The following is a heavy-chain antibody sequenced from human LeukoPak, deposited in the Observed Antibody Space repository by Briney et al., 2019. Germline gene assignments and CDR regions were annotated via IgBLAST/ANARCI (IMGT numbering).Heavy chain of an antibody. J-gene: IGHJ3*02. D-gene: IGHD5-24*01. CDR3: ARDRWRWLQSDDAFDI. CDR1: GGSISSSSYY. Sequence: PSETLSLTCTVSGGSISSSSYYWGWIRQPPGKGLEWIGSIYYSGSTYYNPSLKSRVTISVDTSKNQFSLKLSSVTAADTAVYYCARDRWRWLQSDDAFDIWGQGTMVTVSS. V-gene: IGHV4-39*07. CDR2: IYYSGST.